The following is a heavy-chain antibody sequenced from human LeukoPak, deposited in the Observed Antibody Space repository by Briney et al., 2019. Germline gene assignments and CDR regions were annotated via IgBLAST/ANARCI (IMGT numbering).Heavy chain of an antibody. V-gene: IGHV1-18*01. CDR1: GYTFTSYG. J-gene: IGHJ5*02. CDR3: ARGIEGYSSSWYKGAWFDP. CDR2: ISAYNGNT. Sequence: GASVKVSCKASGYTFTSYGISWVRQAPGQGLEWMGWISAYNGNTNYAQKLQGRVTMTTDTSTSTAYMELGSLRPDDTAVYYCARGIEGYSSSWYKGAWFDPWGQGTLVTVSS. D-gene: IGHD6-13*01.